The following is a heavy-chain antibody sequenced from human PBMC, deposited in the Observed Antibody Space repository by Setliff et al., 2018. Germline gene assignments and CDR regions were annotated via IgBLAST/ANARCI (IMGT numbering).Heavy chain of an antibody. V-gene: IGHV4-61*09. CDR2: IYTRGST. Sequence: PSETLSLTCTVSGGSISEPNYYWSWIRQPVGKGLEWIGHIYTRGSTNYNPSLRTRVSISVDTSKNHFSLRLSSVTAADTAVYYCARHTIAMSTIISYFDYWGQGTLVTVSS. J-gene: IGHJ4*02. CDR1: GGSISEPNYY. D-gene: IGHD3-10*01. CDR3: ARHTIAMSTIISYFDY.